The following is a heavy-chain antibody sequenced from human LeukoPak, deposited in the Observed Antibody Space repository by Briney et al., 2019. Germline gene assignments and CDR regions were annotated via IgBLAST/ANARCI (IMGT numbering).Heavy chain of an antibody. D-gene: IGHD3-10*01. CDR1: GFPFNSYT. CDR2: MSYDGSKE. Sequence: QSGRSLRLSCAASGFPFNSYTMSWVRQSPGQGLEWVALMSYDGSKEYYADSVKGRFAISRDNSKNTLYLQMNSLRPEDTAVYYCARGLIGYGSGSYFDYWGQGTLVPASS. J-gene: IGHJ4*02. V-gene: IGHV3-30*09. CDR3: ARGLIGYGSGSYFDY.